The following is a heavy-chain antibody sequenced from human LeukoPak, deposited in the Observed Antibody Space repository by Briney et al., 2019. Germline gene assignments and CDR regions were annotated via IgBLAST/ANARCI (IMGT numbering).Heavy chain of an antibody. V-gene: IGHV3-23*01. CDR1: GFTFSSYA. Sequence: PGGSLRLSCAASGFTFSSYAMSWVRQAPGKGLEWVSAISGSSGSTYYADSVKGRFTISRDNSKNTLYLQMNSLRAEDTAVYYCAREKVLGYCSGGSCYSTYYYGMDVWGQGTTVTVSS. CDR2: ISGSSGST. J-gene: IGHJ6*02. D-gene: IGHD2-15*01. CDR3: AREKVLGYCSGGSCYSTYYYGMDV.